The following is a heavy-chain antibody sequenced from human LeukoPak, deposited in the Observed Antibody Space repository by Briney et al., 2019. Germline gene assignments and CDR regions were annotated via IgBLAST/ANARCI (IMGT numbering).Heavy chain of an antibody. D-gene: IGHD3-3*01. CDR2: IIPIFGTA. Sequence: ASVKVSCKASGGTFSSYAISWVRQAPGQGLEWMGGIIPIFGTANYAQKFQGRVTITTDESTSTAYMELSSLRSEDTAVYYCASYSLHDFWNGYTDAFDIWGQGTMVTVSS. CDR1: GGTFSSYA. CDR3: ASYSLHDFWNGYTDAFDI. V-gene: IGHV1-69*05. J-gene: IGHJ3*02.